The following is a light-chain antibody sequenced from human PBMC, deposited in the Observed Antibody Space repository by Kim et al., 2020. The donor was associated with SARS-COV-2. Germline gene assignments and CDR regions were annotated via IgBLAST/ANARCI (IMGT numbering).Light chain of an antibody. CDR2: AAS. V-gene: IGKV1D-12*01. J-gene: IGKJ5*01. CDR1: QGSSSW. CDR3: QQANSFPT. Sequence: SSSVGDRVTIPCRASQGSSSWLSWYQQKPGTAPKLLIYAASSLQSVVSSRFSGSGSGTDFTLTISSLQPEYFATYYCQQANSFPTFGQGTRLEIK.